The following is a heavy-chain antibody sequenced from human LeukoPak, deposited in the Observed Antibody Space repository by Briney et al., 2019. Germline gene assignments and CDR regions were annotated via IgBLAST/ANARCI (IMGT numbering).Heavy chain of an antibody. D-gene: IGHD3-10*01. Sequence: APVKVSCKASGYTFTSYDINWVRQATGQGLEWMGWMNPNSGNTGYAQKFQGRVTMTRNTSISTAYMELSSLRSEDTAVYYCARGLFRGVRGVHPYPGYWGQGTLVTVSS. V-gene: IGHV1-8*01. CDR1: GYTFTSYD. CDR3: ARGLFRGVRGVHPYPGY. CDR2: MNPNSGNT. J-gene: IGHJ4*02.